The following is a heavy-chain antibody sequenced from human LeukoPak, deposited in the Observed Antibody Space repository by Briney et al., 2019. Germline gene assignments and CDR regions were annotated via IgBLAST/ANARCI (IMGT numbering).Heavy chain of an antibody. Sequence: GGSLRLSCAASGFTFSSYGMHWVRQAPGKGLEWVAVISYDGSNKYYADSVKGRFTITRDNSKNTLYLQMNSLRAEDTAVYYCAKDVAYSGSYYFDYWGQGTLVTVSS. CDR3: AKDVAYSGSYYFDY. J-gene: IGHJ4*02. D-gene: IGHD1-26*01. V-gene: IGHV3-30*18. CDR2: ISYDGSNK. CDR1: GFTFSSYG.